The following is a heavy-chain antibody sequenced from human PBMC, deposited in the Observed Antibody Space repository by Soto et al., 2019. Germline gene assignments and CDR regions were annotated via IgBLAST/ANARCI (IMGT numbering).Heavy chain of an antibody. CDR3: AREMVRGLRSFDY. D-gene: IGHD3-10*01. Sequence: PSETLSLTCTVSGGSISSGGYYWSWIRQNPGKGLEWIGYIYYSGSTYYNPSLKSRVTMSVDTSENQFSLKLNSVTAADTAVYYCAREMVRGLRSFDYWGQGTLVTVSS. CDR1: GGSISSGGYY. V-gene: IGHV4-31*03. J-gene: IGHJ4*02. CDR2: IYYSGST.